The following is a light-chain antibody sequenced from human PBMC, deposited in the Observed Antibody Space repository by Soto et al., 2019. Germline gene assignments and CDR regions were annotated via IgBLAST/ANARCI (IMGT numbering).Light chain of an antibody. CDR2: GAS. CDR1: QGIANY. Sequence: DIQMTQSPSSLSASVGDRVTITCRASQGIANYLAWYQQKPGKVPKLLIYGASTLQSGVPSRFSGSGSGTDFTLTIRSLQPENVATYYSQKKISAPSTFGPGTSVDVQ. J-gene: IGKJ3*01. CDR3: QKKISAPST. V-gene: IGKV1-27*01.